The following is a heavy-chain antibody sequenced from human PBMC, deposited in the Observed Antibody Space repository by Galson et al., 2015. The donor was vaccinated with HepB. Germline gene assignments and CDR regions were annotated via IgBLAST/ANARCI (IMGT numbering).Heavy chain of an antibody. CDR1: GFTFSSYG. J-gene: IGHJ4*02. CDR2: IRYDGSNK. V-gene: IGHV3-30*02. CDR3: AKEGGGQDHDSSGYYYPDY. D-gene: IGHD3-22*01. Sequence: SLRLSCAASGFTFSSYGMHWVRQAPGKGLEWVAFIRYDGSNKYYADSVKGRFTISRDNSKNTLYLQMNSLRAEDTAVYYCAKEGGGQDHDSSGYYYPDYWGQGTLVTVSS.